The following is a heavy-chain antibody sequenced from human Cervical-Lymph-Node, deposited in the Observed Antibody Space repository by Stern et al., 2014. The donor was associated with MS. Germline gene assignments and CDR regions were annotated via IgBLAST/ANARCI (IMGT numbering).Heavy chain of an antibody. CDR1: GFTFDDYV. J-gene: IGHJ6*02. CDR2: ITFNSGRI. D-gene: IGHD3-10*01. CDR3: AKGGITMVRGPADV. Sequence: QLVQSGGGLAQPGRSLRLSCVATGFTFDDYVMHWVRQAPGKGLEWVSGITFNSGRIGYADSVKGRFTISRDNAKNSLYLDMNSLTTEDTALYYCAKGGITMVRGPADVWGQGTTVTVSS. V-gene: IGHV3-9*01.